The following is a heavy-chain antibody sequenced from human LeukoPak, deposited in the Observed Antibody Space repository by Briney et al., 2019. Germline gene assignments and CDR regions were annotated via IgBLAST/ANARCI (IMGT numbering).Heavy chain of an antibody. CDR3: AKGGRSSHWWEHLDC. CDR1: GFTFSNFA. Sequence: PGGSLRLSCAASGFTFSNFAMSWVRQAPGKGLEWVSVMSDSGGSTYYADSVKGRFTISRDNSKNTLYLQMNSLRAEDTAVYHCAKGGRSSHWWEHLDCWGLRTLVTVSS. J-gene: IGHJ4*02. V-gene: IGHV3-23*01. CDR2: MSDSGGST. D-gene: IGHD2-2*01.